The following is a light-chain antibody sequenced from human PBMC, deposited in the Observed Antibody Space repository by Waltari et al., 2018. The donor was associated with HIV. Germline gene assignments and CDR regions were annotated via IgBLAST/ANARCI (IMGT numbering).Light chain of an antibody. Sequence: SYVLTQPPSVSVAPGQTARVTCGGNNIGSKSVHWYQVKPGQAPVLVVYDDRDRPSGIPGRCSGSNSGNTATLTISGVEAGDEADYYCQVWDTGGDHPEWVFGGGTKLTVL. CDR1: NIGSKS. CDR3: QVWDTGGDHPEWV. J-gene: IGLJ3*02. CDR2: DDR. V-gene: IGLV3-21*02.